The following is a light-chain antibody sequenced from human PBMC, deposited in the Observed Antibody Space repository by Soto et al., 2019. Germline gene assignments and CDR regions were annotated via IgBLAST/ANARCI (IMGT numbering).Light chain of an antibody. Sequence: DIQMTQSPSTLSASVGDRVTITCRASQSISSWLAWYQQRPREAPKLLIYGASSLESGVPSRFSGSGSGTEFTLTISSLQPTDFATYYCQQYATSSPTFGQGTKVE. CDR3: QQYATSSPT. CDR2: GAS. J-gene: IGKJ2*01. CDR1: QSISSW. V-gene: IGKV1-5*01.